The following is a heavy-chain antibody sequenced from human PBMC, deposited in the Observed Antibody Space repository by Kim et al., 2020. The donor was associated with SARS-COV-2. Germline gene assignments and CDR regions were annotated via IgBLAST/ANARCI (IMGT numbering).Heavy chain of an antibody. D-gene: IGHD5-12*01. J-gene: IGHJ6*02. CDR3: ARDEVSEYSV. CDR2: ST. Sequence: STYSADSGKGRFTISRDNSKNTLYLQMNSLRAEDTAVYYCARDEVSEYSVWGQGTTVTVSS. V-gene: IGHV3-53*01.